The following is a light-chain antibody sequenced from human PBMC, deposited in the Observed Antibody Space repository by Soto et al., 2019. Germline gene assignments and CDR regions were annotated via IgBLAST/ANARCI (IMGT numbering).Light chain of an antibody. CDR3: QQYNSYPWT. Sequence: DIQMTQSPSTLSASVGDRVTITCRASQSISSWLAWYQQKPGKAPKLLIYKASSLESGVPSRFSGSGPGTDFTLTISSLQPDDFATYYCQQYNSYPWTFGQGTKVEIK. J-gene: IGKJ1*01. CDR2: KAS. V-gene: IGKV1-5*03. CDR1: QSISSW.